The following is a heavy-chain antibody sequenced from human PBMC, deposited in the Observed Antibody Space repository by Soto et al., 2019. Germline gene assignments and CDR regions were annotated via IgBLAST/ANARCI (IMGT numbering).Heavy chain of an antibody. J-gene: IGHJ4*02. CDR1: GFRNTSYP. Sequence: PVKLCWDDSGFRNTSYPCSSPQQDPGQGLEWLAWVHPYEGTTKVAHQFRDRLTVTTDTSAATVFMELTRLTSDDTAVYFCAREYYSTTTWIDYWGQGTLVTVSS. D-gene: IGHD2-15*01. CDR2: VHPYEGTT. V-gene: IGHV1-18*04. CDR3: AREYYSTTTWIDY.